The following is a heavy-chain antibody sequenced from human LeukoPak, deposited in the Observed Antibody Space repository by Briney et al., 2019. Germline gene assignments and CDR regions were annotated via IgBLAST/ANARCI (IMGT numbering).Heavy chain of an antibody. CDR2: FDPEEGET. V-gene: IGHV1-24*01. J-gene: IGHJ3*02. D-gene: IGHD1-1*01. CDR1: GYTLTQLS. Sequence: ASVKVSCKVSGYTLTQLSMHWVRQAPGKGPGWMGGFDPEEGETVYAQKFQGRVTMTEDTSTDTAYMELSSLRSDDTAVYYCARESDWNDGGLDIFDIWGQGTMVTVSS. CDR3: ARESDWNDGGLDIFDI.